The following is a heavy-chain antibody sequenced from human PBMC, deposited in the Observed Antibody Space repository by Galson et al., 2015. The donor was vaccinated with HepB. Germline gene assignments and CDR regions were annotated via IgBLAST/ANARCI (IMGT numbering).Heavy chain of an antibody. Sequence: QSGAEMKKPGESLKISCKGSGYSVTSYWIAWVRQMPGKGLEWMGMIYPGDSDARYSPSFEGQVTLSADRSISTAYLQWSSLKASDSAMYYCAINKPSSLIFDYWGQGSLVTVSS. J-gene: IGHJ4*02. CDR1: GYSVTSYW. CDR3: AINKPSSLIFDY. D-gene: IGHD1-14*01. V-gene: IGHV5-51*01. CDR2: IYPGDSDA.